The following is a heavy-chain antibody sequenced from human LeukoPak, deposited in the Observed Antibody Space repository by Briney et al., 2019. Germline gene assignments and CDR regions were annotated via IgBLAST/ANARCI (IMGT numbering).Heavy chain of an antibody. Sequence: GGSLRLSCAASGFTFSNYGMNWVRQAPGEGLVWVSYISSSSSSMYYADSVKGRFTISRDNAKNSLFLQMNSLRDEDTAVYYCARASRSGYDYWGQGTLVTVSS. CDR2: ISSSSSSM. CDR1: GFTFSNYG. CDR3: ARASRSGYDY. D-gene: IGHD3-22*01. V-gene: IGHV3-48*02. J-gene: IGHJ4*02.